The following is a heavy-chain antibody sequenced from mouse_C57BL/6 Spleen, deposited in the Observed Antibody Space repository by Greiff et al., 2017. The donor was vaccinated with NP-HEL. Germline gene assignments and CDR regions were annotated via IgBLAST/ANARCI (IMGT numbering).Heavy chain of an antibody. V-gene: IGHV1-50*01. CDR3: ARRYGEAFDY. Sequence: QVQLQQPGAELVKPGASVKLSCKASGYTFTSYWMQWVKQRPGQGLEWIGEIDPSDSYTNYNQKFKGKATLTVDTSSSTAYMQLSSLTSEDSAVYYCARRYGEAFDYWGQGTTLTVSS. D-gene: IGHD1-1*02. CDR2: IDPSDSYT. CDR1: GYTFTSYW. J-gene: IGHJ2*01.